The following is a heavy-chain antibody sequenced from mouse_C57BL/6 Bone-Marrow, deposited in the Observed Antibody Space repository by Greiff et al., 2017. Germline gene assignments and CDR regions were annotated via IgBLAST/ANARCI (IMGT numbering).Heavy chain of an antibody. V-gene: IGHV1-62-2*01. CDR1: GYTFTEYT. CDR3: ARHEMGYYGSSAWFAY. D-gene: IGHD1-1*01. Sequence: VQLVESGAELVKPGASVKLSCKASGYTFTEYTIHWVKQRSGQGLEWIGWFYPGSGSIKYNEKFKDKATLTADKSSSTVYMELSRLTSEDSAVYFCARHEMGYYGSSAWFAYWGQGTLVTVSA. J-gene: IGHJ3*01. CDR2: FYPGSGSI.